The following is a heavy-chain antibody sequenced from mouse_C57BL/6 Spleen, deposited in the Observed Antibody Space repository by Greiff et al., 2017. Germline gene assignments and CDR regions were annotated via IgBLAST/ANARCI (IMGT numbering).Heavy chain of an antibody. J-gene: IGHJ2*01. V-gene: IGHV1-76*01. CDR1: GYTFTDYY. CDR2: IYPGSGNT. CDR3: ASGYSNYINY. D-gene: IGHD2-5*01. Sequence: QVQLQQSGAELVRPGASVKLSCKASGYTFTDYYINWVKQRPGQGLEWIARIYPGSGNTYYNEKFKGKATLTAEKSSSTAYMQLSSLTSEDSAVYFCASGYSNYINYWGQGTTLTVSS.